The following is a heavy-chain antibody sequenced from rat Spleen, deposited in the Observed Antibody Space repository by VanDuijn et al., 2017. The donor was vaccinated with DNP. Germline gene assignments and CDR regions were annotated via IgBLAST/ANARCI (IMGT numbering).Heavy chain of an antibody. D-gene: IGHD1-11*01. V-gene: IGHV3-1*01. CDR3: ARGLNYGGYNYYWYFDF. J-gene: IGHJ1*01. CDR1: GYSITSNY. CDR2: ISYSGYT. Sequence: EVQLQESGPGLVKPSQSLSLTCSVTGYSITSNYWAWIRKLPGNKMEWMGYISYSGYTGYNPSLKSRISIARDTSKNQFFLQLNSVTTDDTATYYCARGLNYGGYNYYWYFDFWGPGVMVTVSS.